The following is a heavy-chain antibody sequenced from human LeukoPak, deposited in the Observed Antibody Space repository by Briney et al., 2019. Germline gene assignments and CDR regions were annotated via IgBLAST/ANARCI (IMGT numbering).Heavy chain of an antibody. CDR2: IRYDGSNK. CDR3: AKVRYDSSGYQSPYFDY. Sequence: GGSLRLSCEASGFTFSSYAMHWVRQARGKGLEWVAVIRYDGSNKYYVDSVKGRFTISRDNSKNTLYLQMNSLRAEDTAVYYCAKVRYDSSGYQSPYFDYWGQGILVTVSS. D-gene: IGHD3-22*01. J-gene: IGHJ4*02. CDR1: GFTFSSYA. V-gene: IGHV3-30*02.